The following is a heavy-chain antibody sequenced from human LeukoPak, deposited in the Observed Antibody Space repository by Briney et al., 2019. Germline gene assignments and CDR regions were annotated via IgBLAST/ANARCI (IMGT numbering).Heavy chain of an antibody. D-gene: IGHD3-9*01. CDR3: AKDGYFDWLYDAFDI. J-gene: IGHJ3*02. V-gene: IGHV3-23*01. CDR1: GFAFSNYA. CDR2: ISGSGGST. Sequence: GGPLRLSCAASGFAFSNYAMNWVRQAPGKGLEWVSTISGSGGSTYYADSVKGRFTISRDNSKNTLYLQMNSLRAEDTAVYYCAKDGYFDWLYDAFDIWGQGTMVTVSS.